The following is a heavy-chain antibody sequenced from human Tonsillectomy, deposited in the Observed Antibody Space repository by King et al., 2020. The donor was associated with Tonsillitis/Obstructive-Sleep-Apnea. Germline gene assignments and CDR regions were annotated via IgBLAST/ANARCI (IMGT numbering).Heavy chain of an antibody. CDR2: SYYSGST. Sequence: VQLQESGPGLVKPSETLSLTCTVSGGSISSYYWSWIRQPPGKGLECIGYSYYSGSTNYNPSLKSRVTISVDTSKNQFSLKLSSVTAADTAVYYCARGVTAMDSYYYYYYYMDVWGKGTTVTVSS. CDR3: ARGVTAMDSYYYYYYYMDV. V-gene: IGHV4-59*01. D-gene: IGHD5-18*01. J-gene: IGHJ6*03. CDR1: GGSISSYY.